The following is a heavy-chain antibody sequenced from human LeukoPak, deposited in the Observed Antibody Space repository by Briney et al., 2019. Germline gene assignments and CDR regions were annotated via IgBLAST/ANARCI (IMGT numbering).Heavy chain of an antibody. J-gene: IGHJ4*02. CDR3: ARDRGSSWFGYFDY. D-gene: IGHD6-13*01. CDR2: IYSGGST. V-gene: IGHV3-53*01. Sequence: PSEALSLTCTVSGGSVSSNYMSWVRQAPGKGLEWVSVIYSGGSTYYADSVKGRFTISRDNSKNTLYLQMNSLRAEDTAVYYCARDRGSSWFGYFDYWGQGTLVTVSS. CDR1: GGSVSSNY.